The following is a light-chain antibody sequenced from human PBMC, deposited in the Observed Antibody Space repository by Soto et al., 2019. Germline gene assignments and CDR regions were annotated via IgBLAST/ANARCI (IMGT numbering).Light chain of an antibody. J-gene: IGLJ1*01. CDR3: SSYTSSGTLYV. Sequence: QSVLTQPASLSGSPGQSITISCTGTSSDIGGSKYVSWYQQHPGKAPKLMIYEVTYRPSGVSDRFSGSKSGNTASLTVSGLQAEDEADYYCSSYTSSGTLYVFGTGTKVTV. V-gene: IGLV2-14*01. CDR1: SSDIGGSKY. CDR2: EVT.